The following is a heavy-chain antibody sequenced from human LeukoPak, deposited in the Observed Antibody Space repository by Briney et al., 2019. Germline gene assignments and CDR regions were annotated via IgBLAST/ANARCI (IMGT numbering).Heavy chain of an antibody. CDR3: ASPRSGSYHDAFDI. CDR1: GYSISGGYY. V-gene: IGHV4-38-2*02. D-gene: IGHD1-26*01. CDR2: IYHSGST. Sequence: KPSETLSLTCTVSGYSISGGYYWGWIRQPPGKGLEWIGSIYHSGSTYYNPSLKSRVTISVDTSKNQFSLKLSSVTAADTAVYYCASPRSGSYHDAFDIWGQGIMVTVSS. J-gene: IGHJ3*02.